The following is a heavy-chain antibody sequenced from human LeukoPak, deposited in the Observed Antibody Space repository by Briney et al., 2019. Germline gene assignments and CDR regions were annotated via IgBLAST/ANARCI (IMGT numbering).Heavy chain of an antibody. CDR1: GYTFTGYY. CDR3: AVTLEWLKWGAFDI. J-gene: IGHJ3*02. Sequence: ASVKVSRKASGYTFTGYYMHWVRQAPGQGLEWMGRINPNSGGTNYAQKFQGRVTMTRDTSTSTVYMELSSLRSEDTAVYYCAVTLEWLKWGAFDIWGQGTMVTVSS. CDR2: INPNSGGT. D-gene: IGHD3-3*01. V-gene: IGHV1-2*06.